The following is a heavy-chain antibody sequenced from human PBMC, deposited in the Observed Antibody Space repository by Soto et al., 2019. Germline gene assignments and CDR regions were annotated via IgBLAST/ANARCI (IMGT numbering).Heavy chain of an antibody. Sequence: EVQVLESGGALVQPGGSLRLSCSTSGFSFSSYAMGWVRQAPGMGLEWVSSIGGAAHLTHYADSVKGRFIISRDNSKNMVYLQMNGLRVADTARYYCLCSGCVPEYWGQGTLVTVSS. V-gene: IGHV3-23*01. CDR1: GFSFSSYA. CDR2: IGGAAHLT. J-gene: IGHJ4*02. CDR3: LCSGCVPEY. D-gene: IGHD2-15*01.